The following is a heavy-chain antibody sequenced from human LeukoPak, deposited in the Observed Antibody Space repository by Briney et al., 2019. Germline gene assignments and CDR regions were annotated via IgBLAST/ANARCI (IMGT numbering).Heavy chain of an antibody. V-gene: IGHV3-30*02. CDR3: AKPDGVVTVSSDY. CDR1: GFTFSSYG. J-gene: IGHJ4*02. D-gene: IGHD2-21*02. CDR2: IRYDGSNK. Sequence: GGSLRLSCAASGFTFSSYGMHWVRQAPGKGLEWVAFIRYDGSNKYYADSVKGRFTISRDNSKNTLYLQMNSLRAEDTAVYYCAKPDGVVTVSSDYWGQGTLVTVSS.